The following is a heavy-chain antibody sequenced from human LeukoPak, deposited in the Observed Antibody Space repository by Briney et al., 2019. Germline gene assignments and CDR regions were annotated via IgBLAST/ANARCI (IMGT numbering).Heavy chain of an antibody. D-gene: IGHD6-13*01. CDR3: ARESIAAAGTPLDY. V-gene: IGHV4-34*01. CDR2: INHSGST. CDR1: GGSFSGYY. Sequence: SSETLSLTCAVYGGSFSGYYWSWIRQPPGKGLEWIGEINHSGSTNYNPSLKSRVTISVDTSKNQFSLKLSSATAADTAVYYCARESIAAAGTPLDYWGQGTLVTVSS. J-gene: IGHJ4*02.